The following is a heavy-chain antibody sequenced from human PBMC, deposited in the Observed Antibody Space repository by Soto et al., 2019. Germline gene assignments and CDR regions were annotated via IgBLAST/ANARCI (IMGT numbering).Heavy chain of an antibody. CDR2: ISYDGSNK. CDR3: AKWGRASSSNWFDS. D-gene: IGHD6-6*01. CDR1: GFTFSSYG. J-gene: IGHJ5*01. Sequence: GGSLRLACAASGFTFSSYGMHWVRQAPGKGLEWVAVISYDGSNKYYADSVKGRFTISRDNSKNTLYLQMNSLRAEDTAVYYYAKWGRASSSNWFDSWGQGT. V-gene: IGHV3-30*18.